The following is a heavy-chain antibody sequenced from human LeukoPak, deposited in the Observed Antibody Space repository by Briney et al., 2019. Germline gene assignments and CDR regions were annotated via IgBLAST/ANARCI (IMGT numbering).Heavy chain of an antibody. CDR1: GFTFDDFA. D-gene: IGHD3-10*01. Sequence: PGGSLRLSCATSGFTFDDFAMQWVRQAPGKGLEWVSLISSEGGVTHYADSVKGRFTISRDNSKNTLYLEMNSLRVEDTAVYYCAKDLMRDRWFGESWGQGTLVTVSS. CDR2: ISSEGGVT. V-gene: IGHV3-43D*03. J-gene: IGHJ5*02. CDR3: AKDLMRDRWFGES.